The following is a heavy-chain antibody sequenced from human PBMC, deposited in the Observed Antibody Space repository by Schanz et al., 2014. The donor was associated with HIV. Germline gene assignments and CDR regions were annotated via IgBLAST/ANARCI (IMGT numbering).Heavy chain of an antibody. Sequence: QVQLHQSGAGLLKPSETLSLTCAVYGGSFSGYFWSWVRQSPGKGLEWIGGVRHIGGTNYNPSLKSGFPMSMNLPKTQFSLNLPLVTAADTAVYFCARGDFGGNSVDYWGHGNMVTVSS. V-gene: IGHV4-34*01. CDR2: VRHIGGT. CDR1: GGSFSGYF. CDR3: ARGDFGGNSVDY. D-gene: IGHD4-17*01. J-gene: IGHJ4*01.